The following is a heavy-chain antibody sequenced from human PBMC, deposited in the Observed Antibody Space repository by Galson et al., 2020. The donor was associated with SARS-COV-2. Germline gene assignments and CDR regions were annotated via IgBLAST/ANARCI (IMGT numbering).Heavy chain of an antibody. J-gene: IGHJ3*02. CDR2: IYTSGST. CDR3: ARLHYGEYAPEAFDI. CDR1: GGSISSGSYY. Sequence: SETLSLTCTVSGGSISSGSYYWSWIRQPAGKGLEWIGHIYTSGSTNYNPSLKSRVTISGDRSKNQFSLRLSSVTAADTAVYYCARLHYGEYAPEAFDIWGPGTRVTVAS. V-gene: IGHV4-61*09. D-gene: IGHD4-17*01.